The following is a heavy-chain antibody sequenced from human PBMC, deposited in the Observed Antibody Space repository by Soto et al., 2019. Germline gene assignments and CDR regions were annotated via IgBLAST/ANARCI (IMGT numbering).Heavy chain of an antibody. CDR1: GFTFSAFG. J-gene: IGHJ4*02. CDR2: IWHDGSNK. D-gene: IGHD3-16*01. CDR3: DRRTLGKIRRRGLHY. V-gene: IGHV3-33*01. Sequence: QVQVVESGGGVVQPGTSLRLSCAASGFTFSAFGMHWVRQAPGKGLEWVAVIWHDGSNKYYVDSMKGRFILSRDNSKSSLNHKLHKLRVQETAVYYCDRRTLGKIRRRGLHYWGQGTLVTVSP.